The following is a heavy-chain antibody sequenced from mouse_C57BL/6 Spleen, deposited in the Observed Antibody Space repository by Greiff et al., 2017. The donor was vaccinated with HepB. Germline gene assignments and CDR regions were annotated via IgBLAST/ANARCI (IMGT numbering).Heavy chain of an antibody. V-gene: IGHV1-64*01. Sequence: QVQLQQSGAELVKPGASVELSCKASGYTFTSYWMHWVKQRPGQGLEWIGMIHPNSGSTNYNEKFKSKATLTVDKSSSTAYMQLSSLTSEDSAVYYCARSTRVTTGFAYWGQGTLVTVSA. CDR3: ARSTRVTTGFAY. CDR2: IHPNSGST. J-gene: IGHJ3*01. CDR1: GYTFTSYW. D-gene: IGHD2-2*01.